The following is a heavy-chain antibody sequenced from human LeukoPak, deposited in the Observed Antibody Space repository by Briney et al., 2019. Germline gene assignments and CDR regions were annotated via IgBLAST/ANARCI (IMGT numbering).Heavy chain of an antibody. CDR1: GGSISSYY. CDR3: AGSTYDILTGYIRY. D-gene: IGHD3-9*01. J-gene: IGHJ4*02. V-gene: IGHV4-59*01. Sequence: SETLSLTCTVSGGSISSYYWSWIGQPPGQGLEWSGYIYYSGSTNYNPSLKSRATISVDTSKIQFSLKLSSVTAADTAVYYCAGSTYDILTGYIRYWGQGTLVTVSS. CDR2: IYYSGST.